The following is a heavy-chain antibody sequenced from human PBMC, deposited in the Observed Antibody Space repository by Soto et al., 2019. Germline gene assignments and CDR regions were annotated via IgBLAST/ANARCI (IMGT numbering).Heavy chain of an antibody. CDR2: IYYSGST. CDR1: GGSISSSSYY. J-gene: IGHJ4*02. CDR3: ARFNYDFWSCYYDY. Sequence: QLQLQESGPGLVKPSETLSLTCTVSGGSISSSSYYWGWIRQPPGKGLEWIGSIYYSGSTYYNPSHKSRVTLSVDTSKYHFSLKLSSVTAADTAVYYCARFNYDFWSCYYDYWGQGTLGTVSS. D-gene: IGHD3-3*01. V-gene: IGHV4-39*01.